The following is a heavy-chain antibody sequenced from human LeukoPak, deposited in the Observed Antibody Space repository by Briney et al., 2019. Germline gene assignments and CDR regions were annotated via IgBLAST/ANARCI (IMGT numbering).Heavy chain of an antibody. V-gene: IGHV4-4*07. CDR1: GGSISSYY. CDR3: AREFRYYYDSSGYFDY. CDR2: IYTSGST. J-gene: IGHJ4*02. D-gene: IGHD3-22*01. Sequence: SETLSLTCTVSGGSISSYYRSWIRQPAGKGLEWIGRIYTSGSTNYNPSLKSRVTMSVDTSKNQFSLKLSSVTAADTAVYYCAREFRYYYDSSGYFDYWGQGTLVTVSS.